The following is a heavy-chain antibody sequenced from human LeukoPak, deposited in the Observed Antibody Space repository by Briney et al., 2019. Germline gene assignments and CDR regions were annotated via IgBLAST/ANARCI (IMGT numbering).Heavy chain of an antibody. CDR1: GYTFTSYA. J-gene: IGHJ4*02. CDR2: INAGIGNT. D-gene: IGHD3-22*01. CDR3: ARAEYYYDSSGYYDY. V-gene: IGHV1-3*01. Sequence: ASVKVSCKASGYTFTSYAMHWVRQAPGQRLEWMGWINAGIGNTKYSQKFQGRVTITRDTSASTAYMELSSLRSEDTAVYYCARAEYYYDSSGYYDYWGQGTLVTISS.